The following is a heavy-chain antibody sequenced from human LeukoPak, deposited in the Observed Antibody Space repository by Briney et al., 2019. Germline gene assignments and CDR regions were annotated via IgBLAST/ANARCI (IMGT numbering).Heavy chain of an antibody. CDR3: ARHFTYHYDTSGYPRDAFDI. J-gene: IGHJ3*02. CDR1: YGPINGYY. V-gene: IGHV4-59*08. CDR2: IYYTGST. D-gene: IGHD3-22*01. Sequence: SETLSLTCTVSYGPINGYYWSWIRQSPGKGLEWIGYIYYTGSTNYNPSFKSRVTISLDMSNNQFSLKLSSVTAADTALYDCARHFTYHYDTSGYPRDAFDIWGQGTVVTVSS.